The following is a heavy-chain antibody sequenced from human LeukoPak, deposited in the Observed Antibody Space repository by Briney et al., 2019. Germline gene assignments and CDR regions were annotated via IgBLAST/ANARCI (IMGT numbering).Heavy chain of an antibody. J-gene: IGHJ3*02. V-gene: IGHV4-39*01. Sequence: SETLSLSCTVSFDSINTKNYCWGWIRQSPGKGLESIGTIYYSGNTYYNPSLKGRVTMSVDTSKNQFSLKLSSVTAADTAVYYWARQFPNATEGFDIWGQGTMVTVSS. CDR2: IYYSGNT. CDR1: FDSINTKNYC. CDR3: ARQFPNATEGFDI. D-gene: IGHD2-15*01.